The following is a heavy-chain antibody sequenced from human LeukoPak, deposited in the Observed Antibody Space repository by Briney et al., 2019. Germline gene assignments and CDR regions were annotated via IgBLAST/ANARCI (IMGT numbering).Heavy chain of an antibody. CDR2: ISSSSYI. D-gene: IGHD4-17*01. CDR1: GFTFSSYS. J-gene: IGHJ4*02. Sequence: GGSLRLSCVASGFTFSSYSMNWVRQAPGKGLEWVSSISSSSYILYADSVKGRLTISRDNAKNSLFLQINSLRAEDTAVYYCARQGPYGDYSHWGQGTMVTVSS. CDR3: ARQGPYGDYSH. V-gene: IGHV3-21*01.